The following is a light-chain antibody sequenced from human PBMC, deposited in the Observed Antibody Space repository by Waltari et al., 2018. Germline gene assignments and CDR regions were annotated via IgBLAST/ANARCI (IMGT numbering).Light chain of an antibody. Sequence: QSALTQPRSVSGSPGQYVTISCRGTSGDVGVSNSFHLYHQHPGTAPNLMIFDVTDRPSGVPDRFSGSKSGNTASLTISGLQAEDEADYYCYSYAGSYTYVFGSGTKVAV. J-gene: IGLJ1*01. CDR1: SGDVGVSNS. CDR3: YSYAGSYTYV. CDR2: DVT. V-gene: IGLV2-11*01.